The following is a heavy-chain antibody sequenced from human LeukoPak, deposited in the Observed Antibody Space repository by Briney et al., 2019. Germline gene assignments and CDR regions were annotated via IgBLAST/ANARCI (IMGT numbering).Heavy chain of an antibody. CDR3: ARVFTMVRGVIPRNFDY. CDR2: IYHSGST. J-gene: IGHJ4*02. V-gene: IGHV4-59*01. CDR1: GGSISSYY. D-gene: IGHD3-10*01. Sequence: PSETLSLTCTVSGGSISSYYWSWIRQPPGKGLEWIGYIYHSGSTNYNPSLKSRVTISVDTSKNQFSLKLSSVTAADTAVYYCARVFTMVRGVIPRNFDYWGQGTLVTVSS.